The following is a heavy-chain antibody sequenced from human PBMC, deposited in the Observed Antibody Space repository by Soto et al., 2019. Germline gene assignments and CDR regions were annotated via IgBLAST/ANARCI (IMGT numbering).Heavy chain of an antibody. CDR2: IYYSGST. D-gene: IGHD6-13*01. CDR1: GGSISSGDYY. V-gene: IGHV4-30-4*01. CDR3: ARLIAADVSFDY. J-gene: IGHJ4*02. Sequence: SETLSLTCTVSGGSISSGDYYWSWIRQPPGKGLEWIGYIYYSGSTYYNPSLKSRVTISVDTSKNQFSLKLSSVTAADTAVYYCARLIAADVSFDYWGQGTLVTVSS.